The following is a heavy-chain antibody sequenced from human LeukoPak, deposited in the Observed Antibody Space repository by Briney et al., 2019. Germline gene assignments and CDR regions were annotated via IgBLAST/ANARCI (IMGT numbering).Heavy chain of an antibody. Sequence: SETLSLTCTVSGGSISSSSYYWGWIRQPPGKGLEWIGSIYYSGSTYYNPSLKSRVTISVDTSKNQFSLKLSSVTAADTAVYYCAREISIVSYYYGSGSYSDWGQGTLVTVSS. CDR3: AREISIVSYYYGSGSYSD. J-gene: IGHJ4*02. D-gene: IGHD3-10*01. CDR2: IYYSGST. CDR1: GGSISSSSYY. V-gene: IGHV4-39*07.